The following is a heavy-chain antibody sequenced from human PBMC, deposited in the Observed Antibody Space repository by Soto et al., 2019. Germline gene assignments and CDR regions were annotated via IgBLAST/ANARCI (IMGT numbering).Heavy chain of an antibody. D-gene: IGHD6-19*01. CDR1: GGTFSSYA. CDR2: IIPIFGTA. J-gene: IGHJ4*02. Sequence: SVKVSCKASGGTFSSYAISWVRQAPGQGLEWMGGIIPIFGTANYAQKFQGRVTITADESTSTAYMELSSLRSEDTAVYYCARVRSGYDPYSSGWYCDYWGQGTLVTVAS. V-gene: IGHV1-69*13. CDR3: ARVRSGYDPYSSGWYCDY.